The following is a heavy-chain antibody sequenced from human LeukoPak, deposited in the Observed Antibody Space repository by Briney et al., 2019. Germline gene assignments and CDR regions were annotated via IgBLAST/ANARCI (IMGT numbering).Heavy chain of an antibody. CDR3: ARDFGSGVFDP. CDR2: FNPIFGSA. Sequence: ASVKVSCKASGDSFGTYGITWVRQALGQGLEWMGGFNPIFGSAQYAQKFQGRVTITMDVSARTVYMELSSLRSEDTTIYYCARDFGSGVFDPWGQGTLVTVSS. CDR1: GDSFGTYG. J-gene: IGHJ5*02. D-gene: IGHD3-10*01. V-gene: IGHV1-69*05.